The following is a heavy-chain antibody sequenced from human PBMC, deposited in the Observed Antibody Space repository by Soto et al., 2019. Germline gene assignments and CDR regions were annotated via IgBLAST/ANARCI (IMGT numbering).Heavy chain of an antibody. CDR2: INPNNGGP. V-gene: IGHV1-2*02. D-gene: IGHD4-4*01. CDR1: GYTFTGYF. Sequence: QVQLVKSGAEVKKPGASVKVSCKASGYTFTGYFIHWVRQAPGQGLEWMGWINPNNGGPKYAQKFQGRVSMTRDTSISTAYMELSRLRSDDTAVYYCAREVDYSNSFDRWGQGTLVTVSS. J-gene: IGHJ5*02. CDR3: AREVDYSNSFDR.